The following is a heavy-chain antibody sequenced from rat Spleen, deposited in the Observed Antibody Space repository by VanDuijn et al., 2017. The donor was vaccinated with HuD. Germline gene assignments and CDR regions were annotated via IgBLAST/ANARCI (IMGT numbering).Heavy chain of an antibody. D-gene: IGHD1-11*01. J-gene: IGHJ2*01. V-gene: IGHV5-7*01. CDR1: GFTFTNYY. Sequence: EVQLVESGGGLVQPGRSMKLSCAASGFTFTNYYMAWVRQAPKKGLEWVATISYDGSSTYYRDSVKGRFTISRDNAKSTLYLQMDSLRSEDTATYYCARQGGDYWGQGVMVTVSS. CDR2: ISYDGSST. CDR3: ARQGGDY.